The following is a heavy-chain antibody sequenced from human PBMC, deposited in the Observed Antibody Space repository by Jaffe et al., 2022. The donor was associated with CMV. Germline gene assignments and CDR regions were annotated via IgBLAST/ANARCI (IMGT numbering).Heavy chain of an antibody. D-gene: IGHD3-22*01. J-gene: IGHJ3*02. CDR3: ASSRGDREYYYDSSGRKGDAFDI. V-gene: IGHV1-2*04. CDR2: INPNSGGT. CDR1: GYTFTGYY. Sequence: QVQLVQSGAEVKKPGASVKVSCKASGYTFTGYYMHWVRQAPGQGLEWMGWINPNSGGTNYAQKFQGWVTMTRDTSISTAYMELSRLRSDDTAVYYCASSRGDREYYYDSSGRKGDAFDIWGQGTMVTVSS.